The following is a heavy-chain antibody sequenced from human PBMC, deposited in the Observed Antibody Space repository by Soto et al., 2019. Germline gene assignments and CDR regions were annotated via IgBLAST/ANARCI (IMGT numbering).Heavy chain of an antibody. D-gene: IGHD1-26*01. CDR3: AKEVESGSYYGNHYFDY. J-gene: IGHJ4*02. CDR2: ISYDGSNK. Sequence: QVQLVESGGGVVQPGRSLRLSCAASGFTFSSYGMHWVRQAPGKGLEWVAVISYDGSNKYYADSVKGRFTISRDNSKNTLYLQMNSLRAEDTAVYYCAKEVESGSYYGNHYFDYWGQGTLVTVSS. V-gene: IGHV3-30*18. CDR1: GFTFSSYG.